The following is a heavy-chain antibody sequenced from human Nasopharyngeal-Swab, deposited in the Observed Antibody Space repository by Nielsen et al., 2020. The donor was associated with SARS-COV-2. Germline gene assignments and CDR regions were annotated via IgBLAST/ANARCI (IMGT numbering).Heavy chain of an antibody. CDR3: ARERVVVVSATYYQYGMDV. V-gene: IGHV1-3*01. CDR2: INAGNGNT. D-gene: IGHD2-15*01. Sequence: WVRQAPGQRLKWMGWINAGNGNTKYSQKFQGRVTITRDTSASTAYMEMSSLRSEDTAVYYCARERVVVVSATYYQYGMDVWGQGTTVTVSS. J-gene: IGHJ6*02.